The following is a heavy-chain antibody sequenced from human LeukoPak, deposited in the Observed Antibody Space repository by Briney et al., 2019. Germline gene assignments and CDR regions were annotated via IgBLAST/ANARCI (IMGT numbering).Heavy chain of an antibody. Sequence: PSETLSLTCTVSGGSISSYYWSWIRQPPGKGLEWIGSIYYSGSTYYNPSLKSRVTISVDTSKNQFSLKLSSVTAADTAVYYCARLAKYQLLPGWFDPWGQGTLVTVSS. J-gene: IGHJ5*02. CDR1: GGSISSYY. CDR3: ARLAKYQLLPGWFDP. D-gene: IGHD2-2*01. V-gene: IGHV4-59*05. CDR2: IYYSGST.